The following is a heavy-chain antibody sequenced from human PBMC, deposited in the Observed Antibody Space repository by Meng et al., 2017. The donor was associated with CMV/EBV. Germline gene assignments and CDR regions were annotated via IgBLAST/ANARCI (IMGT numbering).Heavy chain of an antibody. CDR3: ARGIAVAGTRFDY. CDR2: KYYRTKWYN. V-gene: IGHV6-1*01. D-gene: IGHD6-19*01. J-gene: IGHJ4*02. CDR1: GDSVSSNSAA. Sequence: GDSVSSNSAAYNWSRQSPTRGVEWLGRKYYRTKWYNEYAVSVKSRITSNQDTTKIQFYLQLNSVKPEDTDVYYCARGIAVAGTRFDYWGQGTLVTVSS.